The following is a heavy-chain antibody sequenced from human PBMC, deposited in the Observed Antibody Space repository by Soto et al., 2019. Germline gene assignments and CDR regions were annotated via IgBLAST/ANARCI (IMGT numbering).Heavy chain of an antibody. D-gene: IGHD5-12*01. CDR3: AHVYGGYDNFDY. CDR1: GFSLSTSGVG. V-gene: IGHV2-5*02. Sequence: QITLKESGPTLVKPTQTLTLTCTFSGFSLSTSGVGVGWIRQPPGKALEWLALIYWDEDKRYSPSLKSRLTNTKDTSKNQVVLTMTNIDPVDTATYYCAHVYGGYDNFDYWGQGTLVTVSS. CDR2: IYWDEDK. J-gene: IGHJ4*02.